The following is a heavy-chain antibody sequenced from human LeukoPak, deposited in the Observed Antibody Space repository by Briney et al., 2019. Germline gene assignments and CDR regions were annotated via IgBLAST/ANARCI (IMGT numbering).Heavy chain of an antibody. D-gene: IGHD3-3*01. J-gene: IGHJ4*02. CDR3: ARLMYYDFWSGYHDY. Sequence: GGSLRLSCAASGFTVSSNYMSWVRQAPGKGLEWVSVIYSGGSTYYADSVKGRFTISRDNSKNTLYLQMNSLRAEDTAVYYCARLMYYDFWSGYHDYWGQGTLVTVSS. CDR2: IYSGGST. CDR1: GFTVSSNY. V-gene: IGHV3-66*02.